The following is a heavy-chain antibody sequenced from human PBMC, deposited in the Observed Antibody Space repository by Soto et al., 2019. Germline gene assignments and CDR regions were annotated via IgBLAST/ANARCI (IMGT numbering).Heavy chain of an antibody. V-gene: IGHV1-18*01. CDR1: VYSLTNYD. CDR3: ARYCSSTSCDHYFDY. J-gene: IGHJ4*02. D-gene: IGHD2-2*01. CDR2: ISPYNGDT. Sequence: ASVKVSCKASVYSLTNYDISCVRQAPGQGLEWMGWISPYNGDTNYAQKLQGRVTMTTDTTTSTAYMELRSLRSDDTAVYYCARYCSSTSCDHYFDYWGQGTLVTVSS.